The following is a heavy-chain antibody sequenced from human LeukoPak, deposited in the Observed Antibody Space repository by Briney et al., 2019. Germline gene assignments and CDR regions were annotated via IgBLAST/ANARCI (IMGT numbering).Heavy chain of an antibody. D-gene: IGHD1-20*01. V-gene: IGHV1-46*01. CDR1: GFTFSGYY. Sequence: ASVKVSCRASGFTFSGYYMQWVRQVPGQGLEWMGIINPSDGSTRYAQNLQGRLTMTGDTSTNTVYMELSSLTSDDTAVYYCARDGLQTRYSWNDEGRKNWFDPWGQGTLVTVSS. CDR3: ARDGLQTRYSWNDEGRKNWFDP. J-gene: IGHJ5*02. CDR2: INPSDGST.